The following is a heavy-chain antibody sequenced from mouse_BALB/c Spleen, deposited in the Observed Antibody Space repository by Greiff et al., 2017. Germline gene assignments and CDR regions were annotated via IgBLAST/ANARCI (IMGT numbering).Heavy chain of an antibody. CDR2: IWGDGST. CDR1: GFSLTGYG. Sequence: QVQLQQSGPGLVAPLQSLSITCTVSGFSLTGYGVNWVRQPPGKGLEWLGMIWGDGSTDYNSALKSRLSISKDNSKSQVFLKMNSLQTDDTARYYCARGMITDYAMDYWGQGTSVTVSS. D-gene: IGHD2-4*01. J-gene: IGHJ4*01. V-gene: IGHV2-6-7*01. CDR3: ARGMITDYAMDY.